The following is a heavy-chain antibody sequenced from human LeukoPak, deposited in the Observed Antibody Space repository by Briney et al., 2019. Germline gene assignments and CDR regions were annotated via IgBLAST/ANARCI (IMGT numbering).Heavy chain of an antibody. D-gene: IGHD6-19*01. V-gene: IGHV1-18*01. Sequence: ASVKVSCKASGLTFSNYGITWVRQAPGQGLEWMGWISAYNGNTNYAQKLQGRVTMTTDTSTSTAYMELRSLRSDDTAVYYCARVLSVAGPFDYWGQGTLVTVSS. CDR3: ARVLSVAGPFDY. J-gene: IGHJ4*02. CDR1: GLTFSNYG. CDR2: ISAYNGNT.